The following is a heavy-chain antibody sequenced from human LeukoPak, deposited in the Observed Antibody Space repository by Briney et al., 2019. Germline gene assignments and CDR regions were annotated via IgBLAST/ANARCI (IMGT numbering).Heavy chain of an antibody. J-gene: IGHJ4*02. D-gene: IGHD6-6*01. V-gene: IGHV3-21*01. Sequence: GGSLRLSCAASGFTFSSYSMNWVRQAPGKGLEWVSSISSSSSYIYYADSVKGRFTISRDNAKNSLYLQMNSLRAEDTAVYYCARGVAARPGYFDYWGQGTLVTVSS. CDR2: ISSSSSYI. CDR1: GFTFSSYS. CDR3: ARGVAARPGYFDY.